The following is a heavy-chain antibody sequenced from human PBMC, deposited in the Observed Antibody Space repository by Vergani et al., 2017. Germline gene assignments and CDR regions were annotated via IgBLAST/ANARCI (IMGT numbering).Heavy chain of an antibody. J-gene: IGHJ5*02. CDR1: GYSFSEYY. Sequence: LLQSGAEVKRPGASLKVSCEASGYSFSEYYLHWVREAPGQRPEWMGWINPGTGGAFYAQNFRGRVTMTSDLSIKTAYMELTSLTTNDTALYYCATKLGRHNWLDPWGQGTLVTVSS. V-gene: IGHV1-2*02. CDR2: INPGTGGA. CDR3: ATKLGRHNWLDP.